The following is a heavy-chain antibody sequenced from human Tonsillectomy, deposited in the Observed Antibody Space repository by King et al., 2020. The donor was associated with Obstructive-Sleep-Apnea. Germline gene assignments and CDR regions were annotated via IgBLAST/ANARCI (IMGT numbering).Heavy chain of an antibody. CDR2: ISWNSGSI. V-gene: IGHV3-9*01. CDR1: GFTFDDYA. J-gene: IGHJ4*02. D-gene: IGHD4-17*01. CDR3: AKDSGPTAVTPGV. Sequence: VQLVESGGGLVQPGRSLRLSCAASGFTFDDYAMHWVRQAPGKGLEWVSGISWNSGSIGYADSVKGRFTISRDNAKNSLYLQMNSLRAEDTALYYCAKDSGPTAVTPGVWGQGTLVTVSP.